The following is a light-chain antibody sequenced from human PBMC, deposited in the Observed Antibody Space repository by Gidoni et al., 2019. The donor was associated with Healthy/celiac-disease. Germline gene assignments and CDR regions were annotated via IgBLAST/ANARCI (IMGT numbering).Light chain of an antibody. CDR3: QQLNNYSIT. CDR1: RGISTY. J-gene: IGKJ5*01. CDR2: GAS. Sequence: DIQLTQSPSFLSASVGDRVTITCRASRGISTYLAWYQEKPGKAPKLLIYGASTLQSGVPSRFSGSGSGTEFTLTISSLQPEDFATYYCQQLNNYSITFGRGTRLEIK. V-gene: IGKV1-9*01.